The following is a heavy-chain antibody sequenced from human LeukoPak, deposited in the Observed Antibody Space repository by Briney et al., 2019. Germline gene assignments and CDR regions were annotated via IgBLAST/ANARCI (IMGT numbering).Heavy chain of an antibody. V-gene: IGHV4-61*05. D-gene: IGHD4-11*01. J-gene: IGHJ5*02. CDR3: ARDRPVTGANWFDP. CDR1: GGSFSSSSYY. CDR2: MSYSGST. Sequence: SETLSLTCTVSGGSFSSSSYYWGWIRQPPGKGLEWIGYMSYSGSTNYNPSLKSRVTISVDTSKNQFSLRLNSVTAADTAVYYCARDRPVTGANWFDPWGQGALVTVSS.